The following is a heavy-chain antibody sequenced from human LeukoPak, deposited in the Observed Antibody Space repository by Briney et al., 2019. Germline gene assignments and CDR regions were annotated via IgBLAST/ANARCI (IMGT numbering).Heavy chain of an antibody. J-gene: IGHJ4*02. Sequence: NPSETLSLTCAVSGGSFSGFFWTWVRQPPGKGLEWIGEITHSGSTTYNPSLKSRVTISVDTSKSQFSLKLSSVTAADTAVYYCARGRSELWLSYWGQGTLVTVSS. CDR3: ARGRSELWLSY. D-gene: IGHD5-18*01. CDR1: GGSFSGFF. CDR2: ITHSGST. V-gene: IGHV4-34*01.